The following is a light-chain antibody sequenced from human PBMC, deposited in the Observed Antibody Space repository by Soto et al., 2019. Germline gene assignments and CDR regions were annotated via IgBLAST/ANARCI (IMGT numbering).Light chain of an antibody. CDR2: AAS. J-gene: IGKJ4*01. CDR1: QGISSW. Sequence: DIQMTQSPSFVSASVGDRVTITCRASQGISSWLAWYQHRPGRAPKLLIHAASNLESGVPSRFSGSGSGTDSTLTISSLQPEDFATYYCQQTTSFPLTFGGGTKVEIK. CDR3: QQTTSFPLT. V-gene: IGKV1-12*01.